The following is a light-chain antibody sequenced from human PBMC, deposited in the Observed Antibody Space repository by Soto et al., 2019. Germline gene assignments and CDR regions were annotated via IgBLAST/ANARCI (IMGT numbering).Light chain of an antibody. J-gene: IGLJ2*01. CDR3: AAWDDSLNGAV. CDR2: STN. Sequence: QPVLTQPPSVSGAPGQRVTISCSGSSSNIGSNNVNWYQQLPGTAPKVLIYSTNQRPSGVPDRFSGSKSGTSASLAISGLQSEDEADYYCAAWDDSLNGAVFGGGTKLTVL. CDR1: SSNIGSNN. V-gene: IGLV1-44*01.